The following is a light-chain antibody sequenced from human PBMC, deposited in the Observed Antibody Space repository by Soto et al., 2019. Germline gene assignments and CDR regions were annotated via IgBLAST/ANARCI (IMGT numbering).Light chain of an antibody. V-gene: IGKV1-39*01. CDR2: AAS. CDR3: QQSYSTPRT. Sequence: DIPMTQSPSSLAASVGDRVTITCRASQSISSYLNWYQQRPGMAPNLLIYAASSLQSGVPSRFSGSGSGTDFTLTISSLQPEDFATYYCQQSYSTPRTFGQGTKLEIK. CDR1: QSISSY. J-gene: IGKJ2*01.